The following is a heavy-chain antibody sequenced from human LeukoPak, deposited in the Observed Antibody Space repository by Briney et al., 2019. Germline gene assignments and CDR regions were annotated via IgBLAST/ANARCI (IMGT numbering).Heavy chain of an antibody. CDR3: AKDATMVLDWFDP. D-gene: IGHD3-10*01. V-gene: IGHV3-23*01. J-gene: IGHJ5*02. CDR1: GFTFSSYA. CDR2: ISGSGGST. Sequence: HTGGSLRLSCAASGFTFSSYAMSWVRQAPGKGLEWVSAISGSGGSTYYADSVKGRFTISRDNSKNTPYLQMNSLRAEDTAVYYCAKDATMVLDWFDPWGQGTLVTVSS.